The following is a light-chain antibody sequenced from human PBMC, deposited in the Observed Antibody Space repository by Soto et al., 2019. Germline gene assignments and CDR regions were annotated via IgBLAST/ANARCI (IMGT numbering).Light chain of an antibody. CDR1: QHINTW. CDR2: DAS. V-gene: IGKV1-5*01. Sequence: DIQMTQSPYTLSASVGDRVTITCRARQHINTWLAWYQQKSGKAPKLLMYDASSLESGVPSRFSVSSSGTEFTLTISSVQPGDFATYYCQQYHSYPYTFGQGTKLEIK. J-gene: IGKJ2*01. CDR3: QQYHSYPYT.